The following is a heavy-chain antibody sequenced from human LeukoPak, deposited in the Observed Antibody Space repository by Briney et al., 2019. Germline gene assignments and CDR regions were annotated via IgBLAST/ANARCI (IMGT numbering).Heavy chain of an antibody. CDR1: GFIFSSYW. V-gene: IGHV3-74*01. J-gene: IGHJ4*02. D-gene: IGHD4-23*01. CDR3: ARGRPHGNDY. Sequence: GGSLRLSCAVSGFIFSSYWMHWVRQAPGKGLVWVARINSDGSSTTYADSVKGRFSISRDNAKNTLYLQMNSLRVEDTAVYYCARGRPHGNDYWGQGTLVTVSS. CDR2: INSDGSST.